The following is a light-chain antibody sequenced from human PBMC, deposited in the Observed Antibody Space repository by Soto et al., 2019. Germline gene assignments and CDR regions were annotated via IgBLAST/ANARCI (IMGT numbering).Light chain of an antibody. Sequence: EIVLTQSPDTLSLSPGEGASLSCRASQSVHTFLAWYQQKPGQPPRLLIYGASTRATGVPARFSGSGSGTDFTLTISSLESEDFAVYYCHQRSNWPPDTFGQGTRLDI. V-gene: IGKV3-11*01. CDR2: GAS. CDR1: QSVHTF. J-gene: IGKJ5*01. CDR3: HQRSNWPPDT.